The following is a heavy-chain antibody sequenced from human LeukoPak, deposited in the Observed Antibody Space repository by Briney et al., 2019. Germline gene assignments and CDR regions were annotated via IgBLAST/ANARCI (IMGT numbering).Heavy chain of an antibody. J-gene: IGHJ6*03. CDR2: MSPKSGNT. D-gene: IGHD3-10*01. CDR3: ARGVAGLGNMDV. V-gene: IGHV1-8*01. Sequence: ASVKVSCKASGYTFISFDIDWVRQATGQGLEWMGWMSPKSGNTDYAQKFQGRVTMTRNTSINTAYLELSSLRSDDTAVYSCARGVAGLGNMDVWGEGTTVIVSS. CDR1: GYTFISFD.